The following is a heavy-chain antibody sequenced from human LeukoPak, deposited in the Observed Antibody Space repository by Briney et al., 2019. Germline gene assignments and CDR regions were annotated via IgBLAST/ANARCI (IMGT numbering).Heavy chain of an antibody. CDR2: ISYDGSNK. CDR3: AKDLRAYYYGSGSFDY. V-gene: IGHV3-30*18. CDR1: GFTFSSYG. D-gene: IGHD3-10*01. J-gene: IGHJ4*02. Sequence: GGSLRLSCAASGFTFSSYGMHWVRQAPGKGLEGVAVISYDGSNKYYADSVKGRFTISRDNSKNTLYLQVNSLGAEDTAVYYCAKDLRAYYYGSGSFDYWGQGTLVTVSS.